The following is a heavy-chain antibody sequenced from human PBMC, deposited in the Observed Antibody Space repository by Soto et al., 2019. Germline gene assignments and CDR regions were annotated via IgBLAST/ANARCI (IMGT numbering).Heavy chain of an antibody. CDR1: GYTFTSYG. D-gene: IGHD6-13*01. J-gene: IGHJ6*02. Sequence: QVQLVQSGAEVKKPGASVKVSCKASGYTFTSYGISWVRQAPGQGLEWMGWISAYNGNTNYAQKLQGRVTMTTDTSTSTAYMELRSLRSDDTAVYYCARDRGIAAAGYYYYYGMDVWGQGTTVTVSS. CDR3: ARDRGIAAAGYYYYYGMDV. V-gene: IGHV1-18*01. CDR2: ISAYNGNT.